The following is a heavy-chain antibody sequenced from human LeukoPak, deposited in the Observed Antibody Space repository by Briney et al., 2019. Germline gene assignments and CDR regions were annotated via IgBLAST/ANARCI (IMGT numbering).Heavy chain of an antibody. CDR1: ASTFSKYS. J-gene: IGHJ5*02. D-gene: IGHD1-14*01. CDR3: ATKHRLSPPPGS. Sequence: PGRCLRLSCAASASTFSKYSRPWARQAPGKGLKSVLRMNTHGTDTAYADSVNGLCTLSRDNADNTIVLQMNSVSDDDTAVYYCATKHRLSPPPGSWAQGTPVRVSS. CDR2: MNTHGTDT. V-gene: IGHV3-74*01.